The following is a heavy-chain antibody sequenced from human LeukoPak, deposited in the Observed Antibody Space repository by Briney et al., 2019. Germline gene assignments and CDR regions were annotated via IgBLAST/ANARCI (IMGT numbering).Heavy chain of an antibody. J-gene: IGHJ4*02. CDR2: ISGSGDNT. CDR1: GFSFSSYA. Sequence: GGSLILSCAASGFSFSSYAMSWVRQAPGKGLEWVSPISGSGDNTYYAESVKGRFTISRDNSKNTLFLQMNSLRAEDTAVFYCAKRSGYTTGWFFDFWGQGTLVTVSS. CDR3: AKRSGYTTGWFFDF. D-gene: IGHD6-19*01. V-gene: IGHV3-23*01.